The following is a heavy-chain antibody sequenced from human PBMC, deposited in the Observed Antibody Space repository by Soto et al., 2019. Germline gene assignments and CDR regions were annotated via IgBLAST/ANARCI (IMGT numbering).Heavy chain of an antibody. Sequence: SETLSLTCTVSGGSISSGGYYWSWIRQHPGKGLEWIGYIYYSGSTYYNPSLKSRVTISVDTSKNQFSLKLSSVTAADTAVYYCARGFVDIVATIFYFDYWGQGTLVTVSS. CDR2: IYYSGST. V-gene: IGHV4-31*03. J-gene: IGHJ4*02. D-gene: IGHD5-12*01. CDR1: GGSISSGGYY. CDR3: ARGFVDIVATIFYFDY.